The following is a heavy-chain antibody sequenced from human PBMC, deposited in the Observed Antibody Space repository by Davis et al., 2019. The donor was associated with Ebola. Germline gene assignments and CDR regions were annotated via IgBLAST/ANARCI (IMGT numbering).Heavy chain of an antibody. D-gene: IGHD1-7*01. V-gene: IGHV1-3*01. CDR2: INAGNGNT. CDR1: AYTFTSYA. CDR3: ARDLLELLYYYGMDV. Sequence: ASVKVSCKASAYTFTSYAMHWVRQPPGQRLEWMGWINAGNGNTKYSQKFQGRVTITRNTSASTAYMELSSLRSEDTAVYYCARDLLELLYYYGMDVWGQGTTVTVSS. J-gene: IGHJ6*02.